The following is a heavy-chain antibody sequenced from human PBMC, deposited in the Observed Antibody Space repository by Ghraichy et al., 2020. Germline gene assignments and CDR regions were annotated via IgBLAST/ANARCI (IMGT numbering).Heavy chain of an antibody. J-gene: IGHJ6*02. Sequence: GGSLRLSCAASGFTFSSYGMHWVRQAPGKGLEWVAVISDDGSNKYYADAVKGRFTISRDNSKNTLYLQMNSLRAEDTAVYYCAKDGDYYYGMDVWGQGTTVTVSS. CDR1: GFTFSSYG. CDR2: ISDDGSNK. D-gene: IGHD2-15*01. CDR3: AKDGDYYYGMDV. V-gene: IGHV3-30*18.